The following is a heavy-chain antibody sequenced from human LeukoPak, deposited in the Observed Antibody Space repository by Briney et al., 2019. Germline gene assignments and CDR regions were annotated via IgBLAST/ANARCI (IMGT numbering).Heavy chain of an antibody. V-gene: IGHV3-21*01. CDR3: QRGTTGTSKNFDY. Sequence: PGGSLRLSCAASGFTFSSYSMNWVRQAPGKGLEWVSSISSSSSYIYYADSVKGRFTISRDNAKNSLYLQMNSLRAEDTAVYYCQRGTTGTSKNFDYWGQGTLVTVSS. J-gene: IGHJ4*02. CDR2: ISSSSSYI. D-gene: IGHD1-1*01. CDR1: GFTFSSYS.